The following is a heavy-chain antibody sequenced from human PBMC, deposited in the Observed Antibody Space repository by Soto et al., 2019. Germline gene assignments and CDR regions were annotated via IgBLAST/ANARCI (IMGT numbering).Heavy chain of an antibody. J-gene: IGHJ5*02. CDR1: GYTFTSYG. CDR2: ISAYNGNT. Sequence: QVQLVQSGAEVKKPGASVKVSCKASGYTFTSYGISWVRQAPGQGLEWMGWISAYNGNTNYAQKLQDRVTMTTDTSTNTAYMEVRSLRSDDTAVYYCARDMEGATLNFDPWGQGTLVTVSS. CDR3: ARDMEGATLNFDP. D-gene: IGHD1-26*01. V-gene: IGHV1-18*01.